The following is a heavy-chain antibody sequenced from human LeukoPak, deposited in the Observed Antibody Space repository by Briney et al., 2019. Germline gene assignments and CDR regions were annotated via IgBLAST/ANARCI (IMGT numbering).Heavy chain of an antibody. J-gene: IGHJ6*03. V-gene: IGHV4-4*07. CDR2: IYTSGST. CDR3: ARASYDSSGYYYGRYYYYMDV. CDR1: GGSISSYY. D-gene: IGHD3-22*01. Sequence: PSETLSLTCTVSGGSISSYYWSWIRQPAGKGLEWIGRIYTSGSTNYNPSLKSRVTMSVDTSKNQFSLKLSSVTAADTAVYYCARASYDSSGYYYGRYYYYMDVWGKGTTVTISS.